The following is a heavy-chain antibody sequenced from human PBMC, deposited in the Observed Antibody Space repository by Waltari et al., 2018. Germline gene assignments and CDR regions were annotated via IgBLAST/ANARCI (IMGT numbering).Heavy chain of an antibody. Sequence: QVQLHQWGAGQLKPSETLSLTCASSGESFLGYFWSWTRQSPGKGLEWLGSIHYSGSTKYNPTLESRLSLSVDTTKKRFSLSLTSVTAADAALYFCARYGEVPASYFFDYWGQGTLVTVSS. J-gene: IGHJ4*01. CDR3: ARYGEVPASYFFDY. CDR1: GESFLGYF. CDR2: IHYSGST. D-gene: IGHD2-21*01. V-gene: IGHV4-34*01.